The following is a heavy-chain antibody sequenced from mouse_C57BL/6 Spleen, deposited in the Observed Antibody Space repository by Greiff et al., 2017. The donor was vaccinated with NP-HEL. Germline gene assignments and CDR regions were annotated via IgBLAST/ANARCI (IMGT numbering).Heavy chain of an antibody. CDR3: ARLNYGYYYAMDY. J-gene: IGHJ4*01. CDR2: INPSTGGT. Sequence: VQLQQSGPELVKPGASVKISCKASGYSFTGYYMNWVKQSPEKSLEWIGEINPSTGGTTYNQKFKAKATLTVDKSSSTAYMQLKSLTSEDSAVYYCARLNYGYYYAMDYWGQGTSVTVSS. V-gene: IGHV1-42*01. D-gene: IGHD1-1*01. CDR1: GYSFTGYY.